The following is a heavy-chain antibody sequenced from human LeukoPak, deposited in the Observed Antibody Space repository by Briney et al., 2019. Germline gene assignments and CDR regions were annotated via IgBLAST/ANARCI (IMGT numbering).Heavy chain of an antibody. CDR3: ARGPTKYYDFWSGYYNNYYYGMDV. Sequence: SVKVSCKAFGYTFTSYGISWVRQAPGQGLEWMGWISAYNGNTNYALKLQGRVTMTTDTSTSTAYMELRSLRSDDTAVYYCARGPTKYYDFWSGYYNNYYYGMDVWGQGTAVTVSS. V-gene: IGHV1-18*01. CDR1: GYTFTSYG. J-gene: IGHJ6*02. CDR2: ISAYNGNT. D-gene: IGHD3-3*01.